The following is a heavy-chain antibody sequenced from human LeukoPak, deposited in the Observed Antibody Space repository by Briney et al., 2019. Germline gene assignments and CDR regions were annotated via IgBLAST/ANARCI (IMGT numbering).Heavy chain of an antibody. V-gene: IGHV1-69*13. D-gene: IGHD5-24*01. J-gene: IGHJ4*02. CDR2: IIPIFGTA. CDR3: ARGGEMATMSQHFDY. Sequence: ASVKVSCKASGGTFSSYAISWVRQAPGQGLEWMGGIIPIFGTANYAQKFQGRVTITADESTSTAYMELSSLRSEDTAVYYCARGGEMATMSQHFDYWGQGTLVTVSS. CDR1: GGTFSSYA.